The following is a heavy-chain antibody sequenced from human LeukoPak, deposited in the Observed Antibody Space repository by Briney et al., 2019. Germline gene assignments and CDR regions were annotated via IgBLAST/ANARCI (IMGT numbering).Heavy chain of an antibody. CDR3: ARDSTRFSSCFDY. CDR2: IYYSGST. Sequence: SETLSLTCTVSGGSISSSGYYWGWIRQPPGQGLEWIGSIYYSGSTYYNPSLKSRVTISVDTSKNQFSLKLSSVTAADTAVYYCARDSTRFSSCFDYWGQGTLVTVSS. V-gene: IGHV4-39*02. J-gene: IGHJ4*02. CDR1: GGSISSSGYY. D-gene: IGHD6-13*01.